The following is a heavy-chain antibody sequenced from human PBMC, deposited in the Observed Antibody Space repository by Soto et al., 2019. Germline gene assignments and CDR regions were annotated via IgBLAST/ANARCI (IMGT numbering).Heavy chain of an antibody. CDR3: ARVRDEYSSSSHWFDP. CDR1: GFTFSSYW. V-gene: IGHV3-7*03. D-gene: IGHD6-6*01. CDR2: IKQDGSEK. Sequence: ESGGGLVQPGGSLRLSCAASGFTFSSYWMSWVRQAPGKGLEWVANIKQDGSEKYYVDSVKGRFTISRDNAKNSLYLQMNSLRAEDTAVYYCARVRDEYSSSSHWFDPWGQGTLVTVSS. J-gene: IGHJ5*02.